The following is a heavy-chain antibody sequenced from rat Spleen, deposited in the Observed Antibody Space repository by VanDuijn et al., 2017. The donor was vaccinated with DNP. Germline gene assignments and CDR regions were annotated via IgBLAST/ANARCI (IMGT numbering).Heavy chain of an antibody. CDR1: GFTFSNYY. J-gene: IGHJ2*01. Sequence: EVQLVESGRGLVQPGRSMKLSCAALGFTFSNYYMAWVRQAPTKGLEWVASVSSGGGTTYYRDSVKGRFTISRDNAKSTLYLQMDSLRSEDTATYYCARSVVPFDYWGQGVMVTVSS. V-gene: IGHV5-25*01. D-gene: IGHD1-1*01. CDR3: ARSVVPFDY. CDR2: VSSGGGTT.